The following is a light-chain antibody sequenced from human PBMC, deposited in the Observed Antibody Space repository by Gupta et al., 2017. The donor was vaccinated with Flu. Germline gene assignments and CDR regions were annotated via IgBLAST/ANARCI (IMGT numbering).Light chain of an antibody. CDR3: QQHSNSPKLT. J-gene: IGKJ4*01. CDR1: QNVNNY. CDR2: DAS. V-gene: IGKV3-11*01. Sequence: DIVLTQSPATLSLSPGERATVSCRASQNVNNYLAWYQHKPCQAPRLLIYDASNSFTGIPARFCGSGCGTYFSLTISSREQEDFAVYYCQQHSNSPKLTFGRGTKVDIK.